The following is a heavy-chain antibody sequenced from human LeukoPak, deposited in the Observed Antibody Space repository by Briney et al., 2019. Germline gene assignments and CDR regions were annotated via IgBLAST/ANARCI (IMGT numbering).Heavy chain of an antibody. CDR2: ISYEGSNK. CDR3: AREVFPHSYYYYGMDV. V-gene: IGHV3-30*04. D-gene: IGHD3-10*01. Sequence: GGSLRLSCAASGFTFSSYAMHWVRQAPGKGLEWVAVISYEGSNKYYADSVKGRFTISRDNSKNTLYLQMNSLRAEDTAVYYCAREVFPHSYYYYGMDVWGKGTTVTVSS. CDR1: GFTFSSYA. J-gene: IGHJ6*04.